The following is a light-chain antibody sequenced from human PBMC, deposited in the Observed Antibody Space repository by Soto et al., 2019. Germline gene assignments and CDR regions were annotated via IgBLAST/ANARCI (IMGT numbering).Light chain of an antibody. J-gene: IGKJ5*01. V-gene: IGKV3-15*01. Sequence: EIVLTRSPGTLSLSPGERATLSCRASQSVSSSYLAWYQQKPGQAPRLLIYDASTRATGLPARFSGSGSGTEFTLTVSSLQSEDFAVYYCQQYKNWPLITFGQGTRLEIK. CDR1: QSVSSSY. CDR3: QQYKNWPLIT. CDR2: DAS.